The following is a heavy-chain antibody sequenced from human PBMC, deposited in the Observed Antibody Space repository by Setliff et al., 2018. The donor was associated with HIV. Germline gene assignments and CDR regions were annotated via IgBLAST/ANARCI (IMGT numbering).Heavy chain of an antibody. Sequence: SETLSLTCSVSGGSVSSSTYYWGWIRQPPGKGLEWIGSIYYSGSTYYNPSLKSRVTISVDTSKNQFSLKLSSVTAADTAVYYCARGRKRDGYNFYYYYMDVWDKGTTVTVSS. CDR3: ARGRKRDGYNFYYYYMDV. V-gene: IGHV4-39*07. J-gene: IGHJ6*03. CDR2: IYYSGST. CDR1: GGSVSSSTYY. D-gene: IGHD5-12*01.